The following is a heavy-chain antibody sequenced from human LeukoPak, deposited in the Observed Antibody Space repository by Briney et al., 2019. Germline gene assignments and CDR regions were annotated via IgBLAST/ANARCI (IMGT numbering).Heavy chain of an antibody. CDR1: GGSISSYY. V-gene: IGHV4-59*01. D-gene: IGHD4-23*01. CDR2: IYYSGST. CDR3: ARVRWTVVSPYYFDY. Sequence: SETLSLTCTVSGGSISSYYWSWIRQPPGKGLEWIGYIYYSGSTNYNPPLKSRVTISVDTSKNQFSLKLSPVTAADTAMYYCARVRWTVVSPYYFDYWGQGTLVTVSS. J-gene: IGHJ4*02.